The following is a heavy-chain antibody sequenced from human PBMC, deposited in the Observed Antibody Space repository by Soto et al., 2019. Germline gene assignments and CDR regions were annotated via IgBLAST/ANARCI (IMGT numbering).Heavy chain of an antibody. CDR2: IYYSGST. J-gene: IGHJ4*02. CDR3: ARRYGGTLDD. Sequence: QVQLQESGPGLVKPSETLSLTCTVSGGSISSYYWSWIRQPPGKGLEWIGYIYYSGSTNYNPSPKSRVTISVDTSKNQFSLKLSSVTAADTAVYYCARRYGGTLDDWGQGTLVTVSS. CDR1: GGSISSYY. V-gene: IGHV4-59*08. D-gene: IGHD4-17*01.